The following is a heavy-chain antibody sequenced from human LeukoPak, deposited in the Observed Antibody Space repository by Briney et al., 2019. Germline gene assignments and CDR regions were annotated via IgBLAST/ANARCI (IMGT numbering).Heavy chain of an antibody. Sequence: SETLSLTCSVSGGSISSHYWNWIRQTSEKGLDWIGYIHYSGSTNYNPSLKSRITISIDTSSNQFSLKLSSVTAADTAVYYCAGFTQYYDFWSGAFDIWGQGTMVTVSS. CDR2: IHYSGST. V-gene: IGHV4-59*11. CDR1: GGSISSHY. J-gene: IGHJ3*02. CDR3: AGFTQYYDFWSGAFDI. D-gene: IGHD3-3*01.